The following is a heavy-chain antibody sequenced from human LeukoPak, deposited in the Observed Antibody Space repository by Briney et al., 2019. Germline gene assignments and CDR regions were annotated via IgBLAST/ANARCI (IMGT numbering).Heavy chain of an antibody. V-gene: IGHV3-7*01. J-gene: IGHJ3*02. CDR1: GFTFTTYW. CDR2: IKYDGRDK. D-gene: IGHD4-17*01. CDR3: ARGDLTVTTLVDAFDI. Sequence: GESLRLSCAAAGFTFTTYWMSWVRQAPGKGLEWVANIKYDGRDKYYVDSVKGRFTISRDNAKNSLFLQMNSLRAEDTAVYYCARGDLTVTTLVDAFDIWGQGTMVTVSS.